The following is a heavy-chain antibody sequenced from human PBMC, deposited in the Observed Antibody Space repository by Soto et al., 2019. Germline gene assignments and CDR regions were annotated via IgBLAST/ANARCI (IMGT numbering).Heavy chain of an antibody. CDR2: ISWNSASI. J-gene: IGHJ6*02. Sequence: EVQLVESGGGLVQPGRSLRLSCAASGFTFDDYAMHWVRQAPGKGLEWVSGISWNSASIGYADSVKGRFTIARDNAKNSLHLQMNSLRAEDTALYYCAKTLKEEGYYYYGLEVWGQGTTVSVSS. CDR3: AKTLKEEGYYYYGLEV. CDR1: GFTFDDYA. V-gene: IGHV3-9*01.